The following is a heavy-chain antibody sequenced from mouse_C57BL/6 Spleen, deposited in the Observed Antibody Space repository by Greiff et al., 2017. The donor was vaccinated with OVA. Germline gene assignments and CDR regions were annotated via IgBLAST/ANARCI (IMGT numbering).Heavy chain of an antibody. J-gene: IGHJ3*01. CDR3: TPLGGFAD. CDR2: IDPETGGT. Sequence: VQLQQSGAELVRPGASVTLSCKASGYTFTDYEMHWVKQTPVHGLEWIGAIDPETGGTAYNQKFKGKAILTADKSSSTAYIELRSLTSKDSAVYYCTPLGGFADWGQGTLVTVSA. V-gene: IGHV1-15*01. D-gene: IGHD4-1*01. CDR1: GYTFTDYE.